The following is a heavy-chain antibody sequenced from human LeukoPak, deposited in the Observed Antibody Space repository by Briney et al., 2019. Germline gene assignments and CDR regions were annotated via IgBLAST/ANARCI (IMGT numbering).Heavy chain of an antibody. Sequence: PSETLSLTCTVSGGSISSYDWSWIRQPPGKGLEWIGYIYYSGSTNYNPSLKSRVTISIDTSKNQFSLKLSSVTAADTAVYYCARVVTGDTNRFDPWGQGTLVTVSS. D-gene: IGHD2-15*01. V-gene: IGHV4-59*08. CDR2: IYYSGST. CDR3: ARVVTGDTNRFDP. J-gene: IGHJ5*02. CDR1: GGSISSYD.